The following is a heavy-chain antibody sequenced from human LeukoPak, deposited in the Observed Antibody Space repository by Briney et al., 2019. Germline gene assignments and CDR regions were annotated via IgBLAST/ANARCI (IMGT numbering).Heavy chain of an antibody. J-gene: IGHJ4*02. Sequence: PGRSLRLSCAASGFTFSSYGMHWVRQAPGKGLEWVAVISYDGSNKYYADSVKGRFTISRDNSKNTLYLQMNSLRAEDTAVYYCAKGPGSYVHHYWGQGTLVTVSS. CDR1: GFTFSSYG. CDR3: AKGPGSYVHHY. V-gene: IGHV3-30*18. CDR2: ISYDGSNK. D-gene: IGHD1-26*01.